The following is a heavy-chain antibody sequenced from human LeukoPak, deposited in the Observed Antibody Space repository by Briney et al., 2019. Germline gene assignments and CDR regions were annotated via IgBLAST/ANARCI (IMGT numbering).Heavy chain of an antibody. J-gene: IGHJ4*02. Sequence: SVKVSCKASGGTFSSYAISWVRQAPGQGLEWMGGIIPIFGTANYAQKFQGRVPITADESTSTAYMELSSLRSEDTTVYYCARDDYGDYGLDYWGQGTLVTVSS. CDR3: ARDDYGDYGLDY. D-gene: IGHD4-17*01. CDR1: GGTFSSYA. CDR2: IIPIFGTA. V-gene: IGHV1-69*13.